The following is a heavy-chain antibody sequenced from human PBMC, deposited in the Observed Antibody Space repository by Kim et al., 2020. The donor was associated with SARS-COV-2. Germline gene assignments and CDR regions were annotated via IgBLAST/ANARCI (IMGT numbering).Heavy chain of an antibody. D-gene: IGHD2-8*01. Sequence: GGSLRLSCVASGFTFSSYWIHWVRQAPGKGLVWVSRINGDGSSTNYADSVKGRFTISRDNAKNTLYLQMNRLRAEDTAVYFCAREDFCHGTNHYYYYGMYGWVQGTTVT. V-gene: IGHV3-74*01. CDR2: INGDGSST. CDR3: AREDFCHGTNHYYYYGMYG. J-gene: IGHJ6*02. CDR1: GFTFSSYW.